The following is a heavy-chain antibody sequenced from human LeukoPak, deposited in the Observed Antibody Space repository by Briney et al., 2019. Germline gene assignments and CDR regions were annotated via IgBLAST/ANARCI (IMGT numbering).Heavy chain of an antibody. CDR3: AKDLGSVVTPPSLDY. CDR1: GFTFSSYA. D-gene: IGHD4-23*01. Sequence: GGSLRLSCAASGFTFSSYAMSWVRQAPGKGLEWVSSASGSGGSTYYADSVKGRFTISRDNSKNTLYLQMNSLRAEDTAVYYCAKDLGSVVTPPSLDYWGQGTLVTVSS. CDR2: ASGSGGST. V-gene: IGHV3-23*01. J-gene: IGHJ4*02.